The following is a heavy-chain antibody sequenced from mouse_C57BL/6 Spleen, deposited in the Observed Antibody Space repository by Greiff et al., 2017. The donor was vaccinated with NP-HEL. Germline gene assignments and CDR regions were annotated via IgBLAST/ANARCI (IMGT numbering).Heavy chain of an antibody. CDR1: GYTFTSYW. CDR2: IDPSDSYT. CDR3: ARRGTTVVAHWYFDV. J-gene: IGHJ1*03. V-gene: IGHV1-69*01. D-gene: IGHD1-1*01. Sequence: QVQLQQPGAELVMPGASVKLSCKASGYTFTSYWMHWVKQRPGQGLEWIGEIDPSDSYTNYTQKFKGKSTLTVDKASSTAYMQLSSLTSEDSAVYYCARRGTTVVAHWYFDVWGTGTTVTVSS.